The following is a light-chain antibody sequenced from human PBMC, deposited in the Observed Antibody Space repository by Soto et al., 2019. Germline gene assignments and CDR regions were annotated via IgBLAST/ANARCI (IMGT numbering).Light chain of an antibody. Sequence: EIVLTQSPATLSLSPGDRATLSCRASQSVSSDFAWYQQKPGQAPRLLIYDASNRATGIPARFSGTGSGTDFTLTISSLDPDDFALYYCQHRHNFGPGTKVDIK. CDR1: QSVSSD. V-gene: IGKV3-11*01. CDR2: DAS. CDR3: QHRHN. J-gene: IGKJ3*01.